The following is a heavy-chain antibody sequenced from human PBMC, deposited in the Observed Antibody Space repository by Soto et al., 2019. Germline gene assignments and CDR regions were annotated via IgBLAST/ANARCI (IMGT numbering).Heavy chain of an antibody. CDR3: SRVGDPTVTSFYYGMDV. D-gene: IGHD1-1*01. CDR1: GYTFTNYY. V-gene: IGHV1-46*01. Sequence: QVQLVQSGAEVKKPGASVKISCKASGYTFTNYYMHWVRQAPGQGLEWMGIIHPSGDATAYAQKFQGRLTMTRETSTSTLYLELSSLSSGDTAIYYCSRVGDPTVTSFYYGMDVWGQGTTVTVSS. J-gene: IGHJ6*02. CDR2: IHPSGDAT.